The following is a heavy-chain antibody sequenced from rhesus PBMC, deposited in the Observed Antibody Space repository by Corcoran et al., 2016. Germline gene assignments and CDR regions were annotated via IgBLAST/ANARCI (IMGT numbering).Heavy chain of an antibody. CDR1: GGSISDDYY. CDR3: AIVDTATAYYFDY. CDR2: IYGSGGGT. D-gene: IGHD5-12*01. V-gene: IGHV4-106*01. J-gene: IGHJ4*01. Sequence: QVQLQESGPGLVKPSETLSLTCAVSGGSISDDYYWSWIRQPPGKGLEWIGYIYGSGGGTNYNPSLKNRVTISIDPSKNQVSLKLSSVTAADTAVYYCAIVDTATAYYFDYWGQGVLVTVSS.